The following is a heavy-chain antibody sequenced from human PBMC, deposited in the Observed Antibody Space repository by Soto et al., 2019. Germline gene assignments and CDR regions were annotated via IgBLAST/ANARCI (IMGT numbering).Heavy chain of an antibody. J-gene: IGHJ4*02. Sequence: SETLSLTCAVYGGSFSGYYWSWIRQPPGKGLEWIGEINHSGSTNYNPSLKSRVTISVDTSKNQFSLKLSSVTAADTAVYYCARAIVRGVITSSRKLRTPGRYFDYWGQGTLVTVSS. CDR3: ARAIVRGVITSSRKLRTPGRYFDY. D-gene: IGHD3-10*01. CDR1: GGSFSGYY. CDR2: INHSGST. V-gene: IGHV4-34*01.